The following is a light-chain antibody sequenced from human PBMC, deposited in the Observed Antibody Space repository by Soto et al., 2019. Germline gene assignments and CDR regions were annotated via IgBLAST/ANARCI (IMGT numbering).Light chain of an antibody. Sequence: AIQMTQSPSSLSASTGDRVTITCRASQGINSYLAWYQQKPGKAPKLLMYAASTLQSGVPSDFTSDFSGSASGTDFTLTISNLQSEDFATYYCQQYYSYPYTFGQGTKLEIK. CDR1: QGINSY. J-gene: IGKJ2*01. CDR3: QQYYSYPYT. V-gene: IGKV1-8*01. CDR2: AAS.